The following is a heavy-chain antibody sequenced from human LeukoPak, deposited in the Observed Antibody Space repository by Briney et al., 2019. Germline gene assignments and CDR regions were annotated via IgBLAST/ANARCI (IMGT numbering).Heavy chain of an antibody. CDR1: GGSISSGGYY. D-gene: IGHD3-3*01. Sequence: SQTLSLTCTVSGGSISSGGYYWSWIRQHPGKGLEWIGYIYYSGSTYYNPSLKSRVTISVDTSKNQFSLKLSSVTAADTAVYYCARVAKYYDFWSGQPKNYYYYYMDVWGKGTTVTVSS. CDR2: IYYSGST. CDR3: ARVAKYYDFWSGQPKNYYYYYMDV. V-gene: IGHV4-31*03. J-gene: IGHJ6*03.